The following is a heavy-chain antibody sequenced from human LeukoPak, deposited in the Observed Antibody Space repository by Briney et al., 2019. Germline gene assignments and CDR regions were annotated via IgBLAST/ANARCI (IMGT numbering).Heavy chain of an antibody. CDR3: ARDRKIRGYLGPYFDY. Sequence: GASVKVSCKASGGTFSSYAISWVRQAPGQGLEWMGGIIPIFGTANYAQKFQGRVTITADESTSTAYMELSSLRSEDTAVYYCARDRKIRGYLGPYFDYWGQGTLVTVSS. CDR2: IIPIFGTA. CDR1: GGTFSSYA. V-gene: IGHV1-69*13. J-gene: IGHJ4*02. D-gene: IGHD3-10*01.